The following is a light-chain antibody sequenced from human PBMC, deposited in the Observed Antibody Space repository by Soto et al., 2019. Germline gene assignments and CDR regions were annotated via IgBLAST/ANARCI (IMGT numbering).Light chain of an antibody. Sequence: DIQMTQSPSSLSASAGDRVTITCRASQSISSYLNWYQQKPGKAPKLLIYAASTLQSGVPSRFSGSGSGTDFTLTISSLQPEDFATYYCQQSYSTPPGGTFGQGTKVDIK. CDR1: QSISSY. CDR3: QQSYSTPPGGT. V-gene: IGKV1-39*01. CDR2: AAS. J-gene: IGKJ1*01.